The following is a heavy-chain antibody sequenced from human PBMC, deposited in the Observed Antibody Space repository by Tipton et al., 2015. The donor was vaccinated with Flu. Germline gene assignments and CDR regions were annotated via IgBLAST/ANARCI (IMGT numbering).Heavy chain of an antibody. CDR1: GGSISSSSSY. CDR2: TYYSGST. Sequence: TLSLTCTVSGGSISSSSSYWGWIRQPPGKGLEWIGTTYYSGSTYYNSSLKSRITIPVDTSQNQFSLQLTSVTAADTAVYYCARVSDFLTGYPSYFDSWGQGTLVTVSS. J-gene: IGHJ4*02. V-gene: IGHV4-39*01. D-gene: IGHD3-9*01. CDR3: ARVSDFLTGYPSYFDS.